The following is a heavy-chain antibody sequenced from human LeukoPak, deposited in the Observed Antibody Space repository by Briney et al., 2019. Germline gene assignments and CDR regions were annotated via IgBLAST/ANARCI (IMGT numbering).Heavy chain of an antibody. CDR2: IYSGGST. CDR1: GFTFSSCS. Sequence: PGGSLRLSCAASGFTFSSCSMNWVRQAPGKGLEWASVIYSGGSTYYADSVKGRFTISRDNSKNTLYLEMNTLRAEDTAVYYCARAFGYFDSSGPLDYWGQGTLVTVSS. CDR3: ARAFGYFDSSGPLDY. V-gene: IGHV3-53*01. J-gene: IGHJ4*02. D-gene: IGHD3-22*01.